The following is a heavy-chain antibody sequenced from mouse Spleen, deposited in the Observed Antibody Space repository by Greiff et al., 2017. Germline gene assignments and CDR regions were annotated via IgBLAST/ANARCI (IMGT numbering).Heavy chain of an antibody. Sequence: LVKTGASVKISCKASGYSFTGYYMHWVKQSHGKSLEWIGYISCYNGATSYNQKFKGKATFTVDTSSSTAYMQFNSLTSEDSAVYYCARTLITTVYYFDYWGQGTTLTVSS. J-gene: IGHJ2*01. CDR2: ISCYNGAT. V-gene: IGHV1S34*01. D-gene: IGHD2-4*01. CDR1: GYSFTGYY. CDR3: ARTLITTVYYFDY.